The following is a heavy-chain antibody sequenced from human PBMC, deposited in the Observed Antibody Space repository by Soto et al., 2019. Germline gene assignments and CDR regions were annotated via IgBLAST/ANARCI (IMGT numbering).Heavy chain of an antibody. J-gene: IGHJ4*02. Sequence: QVQLAQSGAEVRKPGSSVRVSCKAAGDTFIISAITWVRQAPGQGLEWVGGLVPFTGKSKNGPNFEGRVTFTADASTRTAYMDLSHLTSDDTAVYYCARDLGGAAPVDYWGQGTLVTVSS. D-gene: IGHD6-6*01. CDR3: ARDLGGAAPVDY. CDR2: LVPFTGKS. V-gene: IGHV1-69*01. CDR1: GDTFIISA.